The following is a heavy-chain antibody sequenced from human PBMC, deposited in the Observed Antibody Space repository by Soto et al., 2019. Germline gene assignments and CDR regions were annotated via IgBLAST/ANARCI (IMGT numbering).Heavy chain of an antibody. CDR3: AKAGWELLNWYFDL. CDR1: GFTFSSYG. D-gene: IGHD1-26*01. CDR2: ISYDGSNK. Sequence: QVQLVESGGGVVQPGRSLRLSCAASGFTFSSYGMHWVRQAPGKGLEWVAVISYDGSNKYYADSVKGRFTISRDNPKNTLYLQMNSLRAEDTAVYYCAKAGWELLNWYFDLWGRGTLVTVSS. V-gene: IGHV3-30*18. J-gene: IGHJ2*01.